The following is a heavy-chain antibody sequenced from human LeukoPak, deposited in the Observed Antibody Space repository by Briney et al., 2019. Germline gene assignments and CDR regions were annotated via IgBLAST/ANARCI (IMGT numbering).Heavy chain of an antibody. CDR1: GFTFSHFW. Sequence: GGSLRLSCAASGFTFSHFWMSWVRQAPGKGLEWVAYIKKTGSETYYVDSVKGRFTITRDNTRNSLFLQMYSLRAEDTAVYFCAREDGYCSGGNCYSYFDSWGQGTLVTVST. D-gene: IGHD2-15*01. CDR2: IKKTGSET. J-gene: IGHJ4*02. CDR3: AREDGYCSGGNCYSYFDS. V-gene: IGHV3-7*01.